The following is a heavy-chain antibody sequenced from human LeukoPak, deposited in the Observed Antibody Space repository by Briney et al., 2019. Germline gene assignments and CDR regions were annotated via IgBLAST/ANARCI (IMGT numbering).Heavy chain of an antibody. J-gene: IGHJ4*02. Sequence: SETLPLTCTVSGGSISSYYWSWIRQPSGKGLEWIGRIYTSGSTNYNPSLKSRVTMSVDTSKNQFSLKLSSVTAADTAVYYCARARRDPKAAYYYDSSGYYFDYWGQGTLVTVSS. CDR1: GGSISSYY. CDR3: ARARRDPKAAYYYDSSGYYFDY. D-gene: IGHD3-22*01. CDR2: IYTSGST. V-gene: IGHV4-4*07.